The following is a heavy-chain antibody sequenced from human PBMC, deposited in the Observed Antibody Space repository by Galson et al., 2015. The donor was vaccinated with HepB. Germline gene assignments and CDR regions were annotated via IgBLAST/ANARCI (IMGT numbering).Heavy chain of an antibody. Sequence: SETLSLTCAVYGGSFSGYYWSWIRQPPGKGLERIGEINHSGSTDYNPSLKSRVTISVDTSKNQFSLKLSSVTAADTAVYYCASAAGIYYYYMDVWGKGTTVTVSS. CDR2: INHSGST. V-gene: IGHV4-34*01. J-gene: IGHJ6*03. CDR1: GGSFSGYY. D-gene: IGHD3-10*01. CDR3: ASAAGIYYYYMDV.